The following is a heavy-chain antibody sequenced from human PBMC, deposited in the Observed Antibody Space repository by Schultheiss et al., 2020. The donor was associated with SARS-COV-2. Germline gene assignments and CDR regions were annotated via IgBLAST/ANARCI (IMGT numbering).Heavy chain of an antibody. CDR1: GFTVSSNY. V-gene: IGHV3-53*01. Sequence: GESLKISCAASGFTVSSNYMSWARQAPGTGLVWVSRISPDGTNTVNADSVKGRFTFSRDNSKNTLYLQMNSLRVDDTAVYYCTTLGLEWLFLVDYWGQGTLVTVSS. J-gene: IGHJ4*02. D-gene: IGHD3-3*01. CDR2: ISPDGTNT. CDR3: TTLGLEWLFLVDY.